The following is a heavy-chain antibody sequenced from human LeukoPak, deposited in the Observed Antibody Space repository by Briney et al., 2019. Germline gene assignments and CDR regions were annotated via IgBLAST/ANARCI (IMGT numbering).Heavy chain of an antibody. V-gene: IGHV3-48*03. J-gene: IGHJ4*02. D-gene: IGHD5-18*01. CDR3: AKGFRDTAMFLDD. Sequence: GGSLRLSCTASGFTFSSFEMNWVRLAPGKGLEWISCISGSGSTVYYADSVKGRFTISRDNAKNSLYLQMNSLRAEDTAAYYCAKGFRDTAMFLDDWGQGTLVTVSS. CDR2: ISGSGSTV. CDR1: GFTFSSFE.